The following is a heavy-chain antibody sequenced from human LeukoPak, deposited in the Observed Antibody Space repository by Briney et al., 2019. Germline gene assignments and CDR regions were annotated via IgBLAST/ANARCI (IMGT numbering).Heavy chain of an antibody. D-gene: IGHD1-14*01. CDR3: SSGIREFDY. CDR2: IRYDGSNK. Sequence: PGGSLRLSCAASGFTFSYYGMHWVRQAPGRGLEWVAFIRYDGSNKYYADSVKGRFTISRDNSKNTLYLQMNSLRAEDTAVYYCSSGIREFDYWGQGTLVTVSS. J-gene: IGHJ4*02. CDR1: GFTFSYYG. V-gene: IGHV3-30*02.